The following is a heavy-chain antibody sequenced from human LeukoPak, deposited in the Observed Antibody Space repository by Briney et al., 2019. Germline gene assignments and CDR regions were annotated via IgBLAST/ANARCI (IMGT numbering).Heavy chain of an antibody. D-gene: IGHD2-15*01. J-gene: IGHJ4*02. Sequence: GGSLRLSCEASGFTFSSYSMNWVRQAPGKGLEWVSSISASSSYIYYADSVKGRFTISRDNAKISLYLQMNSLRAEDTAVYYCARVAYCTGGTCHSTPYYFDYWGQGTLVTVSS. CDR3: ARVAYCTGGTCHSTPYYFDY. V-gene: IGHV3-21*01. CDR1: GFTFSSYS. CDR2: ISASSSYI.